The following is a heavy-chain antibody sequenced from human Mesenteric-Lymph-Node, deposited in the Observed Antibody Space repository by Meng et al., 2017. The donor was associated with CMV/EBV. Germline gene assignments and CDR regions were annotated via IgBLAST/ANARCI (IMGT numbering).Heavy chain of an antibody. CDR2: VKPDGSEE. V-gene: IGHV3-7*04. Sequence: GGSLRLSCTASGFSFSNYWMNWVRQVPGKGLEWVATVKPDGSEEFYVDSVKGRFTISRDNAKNSLYLQMNSLRAEDTAVYYCARANYDFWNNYYFDYWGQGTLVTVSS. CDR3: ARANYDFWNNYYFDY. D-gene: IGHD3-3*01. J-gene: IGHJ4*02. CDR1: GFSFSNYW.